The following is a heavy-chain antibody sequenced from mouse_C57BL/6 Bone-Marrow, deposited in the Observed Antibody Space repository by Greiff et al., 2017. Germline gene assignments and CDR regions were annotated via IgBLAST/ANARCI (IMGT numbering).Heavy chain of an antibody. CDR3: ARPIYYYGSTREGNAMDY. CDR2: ISSGSSTI. J-gene: IGHJ4*01. Sequence: EVQVVESGGGLVKPGGSLKLSCAASGFTFSDYGMHWVRQAPEKGLEWVAYISSGSSTIYYADTVKGRFTISRDNAKNTLFLQMTSLRSEDTAMYYCARPIYYYGSTREGNAMDYWGQGTSVTVSS. D-gene: IGHD1-1*01. CDR1: GFTFSDYG. V-gene: IGHV5-17*01.